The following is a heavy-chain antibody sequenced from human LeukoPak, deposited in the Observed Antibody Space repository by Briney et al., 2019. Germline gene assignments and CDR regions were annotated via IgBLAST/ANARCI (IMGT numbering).Heavy chain of an antibody. Sequence: SETLSLTCTVSGGSISSYYWSWIRQPPGKGLEWIGYIYYSGSTNYNPSLKSRVTISVDTSKNQFSLKLSSVTAADTAVYYCARGTEYYDILTGYSHFDYWGQGTLVTVSS. J-gene: IGHJ4*02. V-gene: IGHV4-59*01. CDR2: IYYSGST. D-gene: IGHD3-9*01. CDR3: ARGTEYYDILTGYSHFDY. CDR1: GGSISSYY.